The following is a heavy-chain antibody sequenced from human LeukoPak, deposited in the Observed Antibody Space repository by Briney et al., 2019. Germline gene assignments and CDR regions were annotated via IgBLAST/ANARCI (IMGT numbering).Heavy chain of an antibody. Sequence: GGSLRLSCAASGFTFSSYAMSWVRQAPGKGLEWVSAIGGSGGSTYYADSVKGRFTISRDNSKNTLYLQMNSLRAEDTAVYYCAKDYCSSTSCYEYFDYWGQGTLVTVSS. CDR2: IGGSGGST. CDR1: GFTFSSYA. J-gene: IGHJ4*02. V-gene: IGHV3-23*01. CDR3: AKDYCSSTSCYEYFDY. D-gene: IGHD2-2*01.